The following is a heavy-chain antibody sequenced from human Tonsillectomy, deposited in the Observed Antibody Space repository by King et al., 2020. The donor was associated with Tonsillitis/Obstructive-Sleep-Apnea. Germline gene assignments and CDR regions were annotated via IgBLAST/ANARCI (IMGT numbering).Heavy chain of an antibody. CDR2: IKEDGSEK. CDR1: GFTFNHYW. Sequence: LVESGGGLVQPGGSLRLSCVASGFTFNHYWMTWVRQAPGKGLEWVANIKEDGSEKNYVDSVKGRFTVSRDNARNSLYLQMNSLRAEDTAVYYCARDLSVVVAAIWYDVHDIWGQGTMVTVSP. CDR3: ARDLSVVVAAIWYDVHDI. V-gene: IGHV3-7*01. J-gene: IGHJ3*02. D-gene: IGHD2-21*02.